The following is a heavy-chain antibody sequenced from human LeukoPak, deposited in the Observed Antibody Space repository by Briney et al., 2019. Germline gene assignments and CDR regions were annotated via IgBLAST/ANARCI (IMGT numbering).Heavy chain of an antibody. CDR1: GFTFSDYA. J-gene: IGHJ4*02. V-gene: IGHV3-23*01. CDR3: AKAGPPIISSWIYFDS. CDR2: ISGSDGTS. D-gene: IGHD6-13*01. Sequence: PGGSLRLSCAASGFTFSDYAMNWVRQAPGRGLEWVATISGSDGTSNYADSVKGRFTISRDNSKNTLYLHMNSLRAEDTAVYFCAKAGPPIISSWIYFDSWGQGTLVTVSS.